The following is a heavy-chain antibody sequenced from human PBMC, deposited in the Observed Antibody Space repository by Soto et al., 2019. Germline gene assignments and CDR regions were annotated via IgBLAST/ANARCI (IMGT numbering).Heavy chain of an antibody. J-gene: IGHJ4*02. CDR2: ISTGTGNT. CDR1: GYTFTSYA. CDR3: ARTYDYTPDY. Sequence: QVPLVQSGAEVKKSGASVKVSCKASGYTFTSYAMHWVRQAPGQGLEWMGWISTGTGNTKYSQKFQGRVTITSDTSASTAYMQLSSLRFEDTAVYYCARTYDYTPDYWGQGTLVTVSS. D-gene: IGHD4-4*01. V-gene: IGHV1-3*04.